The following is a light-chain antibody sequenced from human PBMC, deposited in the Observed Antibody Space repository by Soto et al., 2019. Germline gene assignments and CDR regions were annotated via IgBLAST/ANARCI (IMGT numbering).Light chain of an antibody. Sequence: EIVLTQSPATLSSFPGDRVTLSCRASQSVDSGYLAWYQQKPGQAPRLLIYGASSRATGIPDRFSGSGSGTDFTLTISRLEPEDFAVYYCQQYGRSPRTFGQGTKVDIK. J-gene: IGKJ1*01. CDR3: QQYGRSPRT. V-gene: IGKV3-20*01. CDR2: GAS. CDR1: QSVDSGY.